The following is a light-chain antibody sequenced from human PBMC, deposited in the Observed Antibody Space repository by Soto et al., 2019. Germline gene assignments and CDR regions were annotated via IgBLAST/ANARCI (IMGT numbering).Light chain of an antibody. Sequence: EIVMTQSPATLSVSPGERATLSCRASQSVSSLLAWYQRKPGQAPRLLIYGASTRATGIPARFSGSGSGTXXXXXXXXXXXXXFXVXXXXQYQNWPLTFGGGTKVEIK. CDR1: QSVSSL. CDR3: XQYQNWPLT. V-gene: IGKV3-15*01. CDR2: GAS. J-gene: IGKJ4*01.